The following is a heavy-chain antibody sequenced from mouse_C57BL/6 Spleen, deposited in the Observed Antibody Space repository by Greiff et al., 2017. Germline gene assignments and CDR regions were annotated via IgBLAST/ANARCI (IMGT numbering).Heavy chain of an antibody. Sequence: EVQLQQSGAELVRPGASVKLSCTASGFNIKDYYMHWVKQRPEQGLEWIGRIDPADGDTEYAPKFQGKATMTADTSSNTAYLQLSSLTSEDTAVYYCTSDSSGPAWFAYWGQGTLVTVSA. J-gene: IGHJ3*01. CDR1: GFNIKDYY. CDR3: TSDSSGPAWFAY. V-gene: IGHV14-1*01. D-gene: IGHD3-2*02. CDR2: IDPADGDT.